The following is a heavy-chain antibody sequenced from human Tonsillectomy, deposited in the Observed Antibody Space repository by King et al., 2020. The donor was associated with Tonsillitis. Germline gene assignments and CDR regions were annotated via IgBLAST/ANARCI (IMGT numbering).Heavy chain of an antibody. D-gene: IGHD3-16*02. CDR3: ARRSGGVIVYFDY. Sequence: VQLQQWGAGLLKPSETLSLTCAVYGGSFSGYYWSWIRQPPGKGLEWIGEISHSGSTNYNPSLKSRVTISVDTSKNQFSLKLSSVTAADTAVYYCARRSGGVIVYFDYWGQGTLVTVSS. CDR1: GGSFSGYY. CDR2: ISHSGST. V-gene: IGHV4-34*01. J-gene: IGHJ4*02.